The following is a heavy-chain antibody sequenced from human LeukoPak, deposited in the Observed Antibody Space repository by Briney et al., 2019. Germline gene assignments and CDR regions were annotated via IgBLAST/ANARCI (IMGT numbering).Heavy chain of an antibody. CDR1: GGSISSRDSY. CDR3: ARQDYSSSWYSLHFDY. Sequence: SETLSLTCTISGGSISSRDSYWGWIRQPPGKGLEWIGSIYYGGDTYYNPSLQSRVAISVDTSKNQFSLKLSPVTAADTAVYYCARQDYSSSWYSLHFDYWGQGALVTVSS. V-gene: IGHV4-39*01. J-gene: IGHJ4*02. D-gene: IGHD6-13*01. CDR2: IYYGGDT.